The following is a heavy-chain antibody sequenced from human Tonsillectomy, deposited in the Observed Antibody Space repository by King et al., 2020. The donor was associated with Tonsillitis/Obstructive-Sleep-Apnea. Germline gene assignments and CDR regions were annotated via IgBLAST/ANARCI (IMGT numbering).Heavy chain of an antibody. D-gene: IGHD1-7*01. V-gene: IGHV5-51*01. CDR1: GYSFTKYW. Sequence: QLVQSGAEVKKPGESLKISCKGSGYSFTKYWIGWVRQMPGKGLEWMGLIYPGDSDTRYSPSFQGQVTISADKSISTAYLQWSSLKASDTAMYYCARQGGKTGTMWYFDLWGRGTLVTVSS. CDR3: ARQGGKTGTMWYFDL. J-gene: IGHJ2*01. CDR2: IYPGDSDT.